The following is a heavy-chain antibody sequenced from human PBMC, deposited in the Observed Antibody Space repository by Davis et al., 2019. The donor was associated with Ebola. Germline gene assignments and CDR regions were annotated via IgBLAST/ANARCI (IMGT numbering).Heavy chain of an antibody. CDR2: IYSGGST. CDR1: GFTVGSNY. Sequence: GESLKISCAASGFTVGSNYMSWVRQAPGKGLEWVSVIYSGGSTYYADSVKGRFTISRDNSKNTLYLQMNSLRAEDTAVYYCARMGDFWSGYNYFDYWGQGTLVTVSS. V-gene: IGHV3-53*01. CDR3: ARMGDFWSGYNYFDY. J-gene: IGHJ4*02. D-gene: IGHD3-3*01.